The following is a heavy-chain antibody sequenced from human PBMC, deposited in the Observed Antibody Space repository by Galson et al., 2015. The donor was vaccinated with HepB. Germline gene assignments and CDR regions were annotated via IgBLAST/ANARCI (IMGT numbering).Heavy chain of an antibody. CDR2: INPNSGGT. D-gene: IGHD3-16*01. V-gene: IGHV1-2*02. CDR3: AICLSGRPMEGDYFGY. CDR1: GYTFTSYY. Sequence: SVKVSCKASGYTFTSYYMYWVRQAPGQGLEWMGRINPNSGGTKYEQKFQGRVTMTRDTSISTAYMELNRLRSDDTAIYYCAICLSGRPMEGDYFGYWGQGTLVTVSS. J-gene: IGHJ4*02.